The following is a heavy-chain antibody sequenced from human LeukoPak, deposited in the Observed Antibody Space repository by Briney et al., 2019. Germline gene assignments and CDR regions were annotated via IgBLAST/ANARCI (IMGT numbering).Heavy chain of an antibody. CDR2: ISYDGSNK. V-gene: IGHV3-30*18. D-gene: IGHD3-10*01. Sequence: PGRSLRLSCAAPGFTFSSYGMHWVRQAPGKGLEWVAVISYDGSNKYYADSVKGRFTISRDNSKNTLYLQMNSLRAEDTAVYYCAKDLHYYGSGSYYKSVYYYYYGMDVWGQGTTVTVSS. CDR1: GFTFSSYG. CDR3: AKDLHYYGSGSYYKSVYYYYYGMDV. J-gene: IGHJ6*02.